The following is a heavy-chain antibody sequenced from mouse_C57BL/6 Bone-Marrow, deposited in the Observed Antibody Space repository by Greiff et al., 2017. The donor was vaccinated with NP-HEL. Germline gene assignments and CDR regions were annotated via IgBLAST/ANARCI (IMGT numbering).Heavy chain of an antibody. Sequence: EVKLVESGGDLVKPGGSLKLSCAASGFTFSSYGMSWVRQTPDKRLEWVATISSGGSYTYYPDSVKGRFTISRDNAKNTLYLQMSSLKSEDTAMYYCAREGTTMVTTGVSYWGQGTLVTVSA. J-gene: IGHJ3*01. CDR1: GFTFSSYG. V-gene: IGHV5-6*01. CDR2: ISSGGSYT. D-gene: IGHD2-2*01. CDR3: AREGTTMVTTGVSY.